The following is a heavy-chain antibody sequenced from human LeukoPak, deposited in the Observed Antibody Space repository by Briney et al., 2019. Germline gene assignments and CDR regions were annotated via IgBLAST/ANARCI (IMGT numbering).Heavy chain of an antibody. CDR3: ARDSKRGFDP. D-gene: IGHD5-24*01. Sequence: ASVKVSCKASGYTFIGYYMHWVRQAPGQGLEWMGIINPSGGSTSYAQKFQGRVTMTRDTSTSTVYMELSSLRSEDTAVYYCARDSKRGFDPWGQGTLVTVSS. V-gene: IGHV1-46*01. CDR2: INPSGGST. J-gene: IGHJ5*02. CDR1: GYTFIGYY.